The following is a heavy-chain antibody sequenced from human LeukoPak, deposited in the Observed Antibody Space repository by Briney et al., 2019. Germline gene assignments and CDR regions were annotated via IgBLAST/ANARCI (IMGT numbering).Heavy chain of an antibody. CDR3: ARLGRKTSVVPPDFDC. CDR2: IYASGST. CDR1: GGSISSYY. J-gene: IGHJ4*02. Sequence: SETLSLTCTVSGGSISSYYWGWIRQPAGKGLEWIGRIYASGSTNYNPSLKSRVTMSVDTSKNQFSLKLSSVTAADTAVYYCARLGRKTSVVPPDFDCWGQGTLVTVSS. V-gene: IGHV4-4*07. D-gene: IGHD4-23*01.